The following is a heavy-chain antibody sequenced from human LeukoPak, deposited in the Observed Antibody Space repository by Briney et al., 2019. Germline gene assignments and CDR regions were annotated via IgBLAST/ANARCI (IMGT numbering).Heavy chain of an antibody. CDR3: ARDGGSSNYWFDP. D-gene: IGHD4-11*01. Sequence: PSETLSLTCTVSGGSFSVYYWLWVRQPPGKGLEWIGEINHSGRTNYNPSLKSRVTISVDTSKNKFSLKLTSVTAADTAVYYCARDGGSSNYWFDPWGQGTLVTVSS. CDR1: GGSFSVYY. J-gene: IGHJ5*02. CDR2: INHSGRT. V-gene: IGHV4-34*01.